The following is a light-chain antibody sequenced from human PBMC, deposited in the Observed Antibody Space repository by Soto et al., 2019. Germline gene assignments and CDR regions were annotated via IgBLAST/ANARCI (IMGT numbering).Light chain of an antibody. Sequence: QSVLTQPPSASGTPGQRVTISCSGSNSNIGSNTVNWYQQVPGTAPKLLIYSNNQRPSGVPDRFSGSKSGTSASLAISGLQSEDEADYSCEAWDDSLNGGVFGGGTKLTVL. CDR1: NSNIGSNT. CDR2: SNN. V-gene: IGLV1-44*01. J-gene: IGLJ3*02. CDR3: EAWDDSLNGGV.